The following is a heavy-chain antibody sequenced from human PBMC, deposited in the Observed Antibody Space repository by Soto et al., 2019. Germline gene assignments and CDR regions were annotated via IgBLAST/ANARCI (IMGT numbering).Heavy chain of an antibody. CDR1: GGSVSSGVYY. CDR2: IYYSGTT. D-gene: IGHD6-19*01. J-gene: IGHJ4*02. V-gene: IGHV4-31*03. CDR3: ARVAVAGTCFDS. Sequence: QVQLRESGPGLVKTSQTQSLSCTVSGGSVSSGVYYWSWIRQHPGKGLEWIGYIYYSGTTYYNPSLKSRLIISVDTSKNQFSLKLSSVTAADTAVYYCARVAVAGTCFDSWGQGALVTVSS.